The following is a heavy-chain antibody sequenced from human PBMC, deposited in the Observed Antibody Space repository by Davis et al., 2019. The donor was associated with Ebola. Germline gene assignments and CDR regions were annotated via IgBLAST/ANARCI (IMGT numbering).Heavy chain of an antibody. D-gene: IGHD5-24*01. V-gene: IGHV2-70*11. CDR1: GFSLSTSGMC. CDR3: EGRDGYSFDY. CDR2: IDWDDDK. J-gene: IGHJ4*02. Sequence: SGPTLVKPTQTFTLTCTFSGFSLSTSGMCVSWIRQPPGKALEWLARIDWDDDKYYSTSLKTRLTISKDTSKNQVVLTMTNMDPVDTATYYCEGRDGYSFDYWGQGTLVTVSS.